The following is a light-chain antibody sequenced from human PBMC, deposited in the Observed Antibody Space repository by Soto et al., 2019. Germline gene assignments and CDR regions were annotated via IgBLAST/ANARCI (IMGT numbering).Light chain of an antibody. Sequence: QAVVTQPASVSGSPGQSITISCTGTSSDIGAYNYVSWYQQHPGKAPKLLIYEVTNRPSGVSDRFSGSKSGNTASLTISGLQAEDAANYYCNSYTTLSNRVFGTGTKLTVL. CDR1: SSDIGAYNY. CDR3: NSYTTLSNRV. J-gene: IGLJ1*01. CDR2: EVT. V-gene: IGLV2-14*01.